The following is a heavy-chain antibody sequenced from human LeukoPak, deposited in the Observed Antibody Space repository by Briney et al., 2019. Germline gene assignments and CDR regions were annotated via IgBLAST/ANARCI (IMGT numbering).Heavy chain of an antibody. J-gene: IGHJ2*01. V-gene: IGHV3-48*03. CDR1: GFTFSSYE. CDR2: ISTSGSPI. D-gene: IGHD6-19*01. CDR3: ARDPLRVAGTGRFFDP. Sequence: GGSLRLSCATSGFTFSSYEMNWVRQAPRKGLEWVSYISTSGSPIYYADSVKGRFTISRDNAKNFLFLQMNSLRAEDTAIYYCARDPLRVAGTGRFFDPWGRGTLVTVSS.